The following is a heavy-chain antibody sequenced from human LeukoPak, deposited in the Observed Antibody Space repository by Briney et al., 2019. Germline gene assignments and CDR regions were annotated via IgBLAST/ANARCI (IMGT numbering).Heavy chain of an antibody. V-gene: IGHV4-39*01. J-gene: IGHJ4*02. CDR1: GGSISSSTYY. D-gene: IGHD4-17*01. CDR3: ARRGSTVTTPDF. Sequence: SETLSLTCTVSGGSISSSTYYWGWIRQPPGKGLEWIGNIYYSGNTYYNPSLKSRVTISVDTSKNQFSLELISVTAADAAVYYCARRGSTVTTPDFWGQGTLVTVSS. CDR2: IYYSGNT.